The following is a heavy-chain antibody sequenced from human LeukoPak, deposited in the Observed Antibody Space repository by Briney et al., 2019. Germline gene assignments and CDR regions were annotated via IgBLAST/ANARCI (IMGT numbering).Heavy chain of an antibody. CDR1: GFTFSSYA. CDR3: AKDPYYYGSGNLYFDY. J-gene: IGHJ4*02. D-gene: IGHD3-10*01. CDR2: ISGSGGST. Sequence: GGSLRLSCAASGFTFSSYAMSWVRQAPGKGLEWVSAISGSGGSTYYADSVKGRFTISRDNSKNTLYLQMNSLRAEDTAVYYCAKDPYYYGSGNLYFDYWGQGTLVPVSS. V-gene: IGHV3-23*01.